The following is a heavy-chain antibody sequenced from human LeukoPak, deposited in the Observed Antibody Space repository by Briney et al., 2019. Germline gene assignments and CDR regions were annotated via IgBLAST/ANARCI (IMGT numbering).Heavy chain of an antibody. V-gene: IGHV1-18*01. CDR2: VSAYNGNT. CDR3: ARGIDSGSPPLGTFEI. J-gene: IGHJ3*02. CDR1: GYSFTTFG. Sequence: ASVKVSCKASGYSFTTFGITWVRQAPGQGLEWMGWVSAYNGNTNYAQKLQGRVTMTTDTSTSTAYMELRSLRSDDTAIYYCARGIDSGSPPLGTFEIWGQGTMVTVSS. D-gene: IGHD1-26*01.